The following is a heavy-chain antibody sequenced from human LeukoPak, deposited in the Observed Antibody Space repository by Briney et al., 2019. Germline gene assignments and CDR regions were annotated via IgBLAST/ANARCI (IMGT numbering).Heavy chain of an antibody. V-gene: IGHV1-46*01. D-gene: IGHD3-22*01. Sequence: ASVKVSCKASGHTFTSYYMHWVRQAPGQGLEWMGIINPSGGSTSYAQKFQGRVTMTRDTSTSTVYMELSSLRSEDTAVYYCAREAMIENAFDIWGQGTMVTVSS. J-gene: IGHJ3*02. CDR2: INPSGGST. CDR1: GHTFTSYY. CDR3: AREAMIENAFDI.